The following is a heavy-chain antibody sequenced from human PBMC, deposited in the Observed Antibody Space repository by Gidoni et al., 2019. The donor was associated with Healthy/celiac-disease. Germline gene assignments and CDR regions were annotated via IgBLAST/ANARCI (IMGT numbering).Heavy chain of an antibody. CDR2: ISSSGSTI. J-gene: IGHJ6*03. Sequence: QVQLVEAGGGVVKPGGSLRLSCAASGTTFRDYHMSWIRQAPGKGLGWVSYISSSGSTIYYAGSVKCRFTVSGDNAKTSLYLQMNSLRAEDTAVYYCARDIEELERRGWGYYSYYMDVWGKGTTVTVSS. CDR1: GTTFRDYH. CDR3: ARDIEELERRGWGYYSYYMDV. V-gene: IGHV3-11*01. D-gene: IGHD1-1*01.